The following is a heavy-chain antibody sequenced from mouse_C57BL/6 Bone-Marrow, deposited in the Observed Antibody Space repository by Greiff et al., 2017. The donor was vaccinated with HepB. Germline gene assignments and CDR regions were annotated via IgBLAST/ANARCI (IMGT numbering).Heavy chain of an antibody. V-gene: IGHV1-76*01. CDR1: GYTFTDYY. J-gene: IGHJ3*01. D-gene: IGHD2-12*01. Sequence: VQRVESGAELVRPGASVKLSCKASGYTFTDYYINWVKQRPGQGLEWIARIYPGSGNTYYNEKFKGKATLTAEKSSSTAYMQLSSLTSEDSAVYFCAREGDYSLLAYWGQGTLVTVSA. CDR3: AREGDYSLLAY. CDR2: IYPGSGNT.